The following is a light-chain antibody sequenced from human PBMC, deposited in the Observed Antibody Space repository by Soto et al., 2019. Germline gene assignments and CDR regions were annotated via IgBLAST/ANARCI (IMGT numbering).Light chain of an antibody. Sequence: QTVVTQEPSFSVSPGRTVTLTCGLSSGSVSTSYYPSWYQQTPGQAPRTLIYSTNTRSSGVPDRFCGSILGNKAALTITGAQADDEADYYCALYMGSGIWVFGGGTKLTVL. CDR1: SGSVSTSYY. J-gene: IGLJ3*02. CDR3: ALYMGSGIWV. V-gene: IGLV8-61*01. CDR2: STN.